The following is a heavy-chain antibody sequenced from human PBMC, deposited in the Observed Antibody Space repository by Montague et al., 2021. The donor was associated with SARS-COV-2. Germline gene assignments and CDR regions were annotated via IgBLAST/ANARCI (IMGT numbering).Heavy chain of an antibody. D-gene: IGHD6-19*01. CDR1: GFTFSSYW. J-gene: IGHJ2*01. Sequence: SLRLSCAASGFTFSSYWMSWVRQAPGKGLEWVANIEEDGSEKYCMDSVKGRFTISRDNAKNSLSLQMNSLRAEDTAVYYCARERQDSSGWSTYWYFDLWGRGTLVTVSS. CDR3: ARERQDSSGWSTYWYFDL. CDR2: IEEDGSEK. V-gene: IGHV3-7*01.